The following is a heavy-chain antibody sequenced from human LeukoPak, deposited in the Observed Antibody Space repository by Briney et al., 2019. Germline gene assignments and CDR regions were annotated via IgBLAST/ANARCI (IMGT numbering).Heavy chain of an antibody. J-gene: IGHJ4*02. CDR1: GFTFSSYS. CDR3: ARAPPYSSSWTGYGY. CDR2: ISSSSSTI. D-gene: IGHD6-13*01. V-gene: IGHV3-48*01. Sequence: GGSLRLSCSASGFTFSSYSMNWVRQAPGKGLEWVSYISSSSSTIYYADSVKGRFTISRDNAKNSLYLQMNSLRAEDTAGYYCARAPPYSSSWTGYGYWGQGTLVTVSS.